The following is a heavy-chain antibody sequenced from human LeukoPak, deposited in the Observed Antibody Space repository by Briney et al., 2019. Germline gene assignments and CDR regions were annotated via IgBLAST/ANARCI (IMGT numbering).Heavy chain of an antibody. CDR3: ARDPPGYCSSTSCPEGV. V-gene: IGHV4-39*07. D-gene: IGHD2-2*01. J-gene: IGHJ4*02. CDR1: GGSISSSNYY. Sequence: SETLSLTCTVSGGSISSSNYYWGWIRQPPGKGLEWIGSIYYSGSTYYNPSLKSRVTISVDTSKNQFSLKLSSVTAADTAVYYCARDPPGYCSSTSCPEGVWGQGTLVTVSS. CDR2: IYYSGST.